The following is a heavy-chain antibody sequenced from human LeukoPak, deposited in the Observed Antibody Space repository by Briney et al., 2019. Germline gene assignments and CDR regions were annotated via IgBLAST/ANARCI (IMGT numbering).Heavy chain of an antibody. J-gene: IGHJ4*02. D-gene: IGHD6-13*01. V-gene: IGHV1-3*01. Sequence: ASVKVSCKASGYTFTSYAMHWVRQAPGQRLEWMGWINAGNGNTKYSQKFQGRVTITRDTSASTAYMELSSLRSEDTAVYYCARVYSSWDSYFDYWGQGTLVTVSS. CDR1: GYTFTSYA. CDR2: INAGNGNT. CDR3: ARVYSSWDSYFDY.